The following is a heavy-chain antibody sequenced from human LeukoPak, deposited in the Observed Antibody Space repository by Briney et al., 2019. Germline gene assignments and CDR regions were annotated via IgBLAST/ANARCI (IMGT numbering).Heavy chain of an antibody. J-gene: IGHJ6*02. Sequence: ASVKVSCKASGFTFTSYVFTWVRQAPGQGLEWMGWISAYVGHTDYAQKLQGRVTLTTDTSTRTAYMELRSLRSDDTAVYVCARARVASQPFYYYAMDVWGQGTTVTVSS. V-gene: IGHV1-18*01. D-gene: IGHD5-12*01. CDR3: ARARVASQPFYYYAMDV. CDR1: GFTFTSYV. CDR2: ISAYVGHT.